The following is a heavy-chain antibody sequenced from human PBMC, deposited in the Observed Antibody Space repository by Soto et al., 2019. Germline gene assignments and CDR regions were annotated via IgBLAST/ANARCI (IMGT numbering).Heavy chain of an antibody. V-gene: IGHV1-69*13. CDR2: IIPIFGTA. D-gene: IGHD2-2*01. J-gene: IGHJ6*02. CDR3: ARASMRKVVVPAGARILGMDV. Sequence: ASVKVSCKASGGTFSSYAISWVRQAPGQGLEWMGGIIPIFGTANYAQKFQGRVTITADESTSTAYMELSSLRSEDTAVYYCARASMRKVVVPAGARILGMDVWGQGTTVTVSS. CDR1: GGTFSSYA.